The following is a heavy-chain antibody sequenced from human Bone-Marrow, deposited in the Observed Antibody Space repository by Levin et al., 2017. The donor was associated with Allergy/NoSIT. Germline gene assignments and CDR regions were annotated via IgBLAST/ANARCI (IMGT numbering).Heavy chain of an antibody. CDR1: GGSISSGGYY. V-gene: IGHV4-31*03. Sequence: PSETLSLTCTVSGGSISSGGYYWSWIRQHPGTGLEWIGYIYYRGSTIYNPSLKSRVAISIDTSKNQFSLKLTSVTAADTAVYYCATALEMATITKDYWGQGTLVIVSS. D-gene: IGHD5-24*01. J-gene: IGHJ4*02. CDR2: IYYRGST. CDR3: ATALEMATITKDY.